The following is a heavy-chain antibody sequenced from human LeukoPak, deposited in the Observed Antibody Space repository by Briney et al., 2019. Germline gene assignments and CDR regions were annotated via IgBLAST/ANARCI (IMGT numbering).Heavy chain of an antibody. V-gene: IGHV3-21*01. Sequence: GGFLRLACAASGFTFSSCSMNWVRQAPGKGLEWVSAISSDSSYIYYADSVRGRFTISRDNAKNSLYLQMSSLRAEDMAVYYCARIRDFGASYHYFYMDVWGKGTTVTVSS. CDR3: ARIRDFGASYHYFYMDV. CDR1: GFTFSSCS. CDR2: ISSDSSYI. D-gene: IGHD4-17*01. J-gene: IGHJ6*03.